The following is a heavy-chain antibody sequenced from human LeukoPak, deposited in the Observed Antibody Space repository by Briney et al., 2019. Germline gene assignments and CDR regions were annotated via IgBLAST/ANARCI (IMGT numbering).Heavy chain of an antibody. J-gene: IGHJ4*02. V-gene: IGHV1-2*02. CDR1: GYTFNDYY. Sequence: ASVKVSCKASGYTFNDYYMHWVRQAPGQGLEWIGRINPDSGGTDYAQKFQGRVTMTRDTSISTAYMELSRLRSDDTAVYYCAREAWGYDYWGQGTLVTVSS. CDR3: AREAWGYDY. D-gene: IGHD3-16*01. CDR2: INPDSGGT.